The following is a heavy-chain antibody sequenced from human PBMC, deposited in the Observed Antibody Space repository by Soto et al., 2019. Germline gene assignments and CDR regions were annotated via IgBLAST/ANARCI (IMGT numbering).Heavy chain of an antibody. J-gene: IGHJ5*02. CDR2: INSGNGYT. CDR3: ARDRGGYCSGGSCSEAWFDP. V-gene: IGHV1-3*05. D-gene: IGHD2-15*01. Sequence: QVQLVQSGAEEKRPGASVKISCKASGYTFSSYPIHWVRQAPGHRLEWMGWINSGNGYTKYSQKFQARVSITRDTSASTAYMQLSSLRPEDTAVYYCARDRGGYCSGGSCSEAWFDPWGQGTLVTVSS. CDR1: GYTFSSYP.